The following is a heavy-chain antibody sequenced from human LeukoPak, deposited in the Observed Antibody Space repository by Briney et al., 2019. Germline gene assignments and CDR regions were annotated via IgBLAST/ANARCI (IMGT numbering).Heavy chain of an antibody. D-gene: IGHD4-17*01. CDR2: INHSGST. Sequence: SETLSLTCTVSGGSIISQYWTWIRQPPGKGLEWIGEINHSGSTNYNPSLKSRVTMSVDTSKNQFSLKVNSMTAADTAVYYCARVDYGDYSKDFDYWGQGTLVTVSS. V-gene: IGHV4-34*01. CDR1: GGSIISQY. J-gene: IGHJ4*02. CDR3: ARVDYGDYSKDFDY.